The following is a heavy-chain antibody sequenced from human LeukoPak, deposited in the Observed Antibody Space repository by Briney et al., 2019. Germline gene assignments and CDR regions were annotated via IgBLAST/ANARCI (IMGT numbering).Heavy chain of an antibody. D-gene: IGHD4-17*01. CDR2: ISSSSSYI. J-gene: IGHJ4*02. CDR3: ARGPDDYGFDY. CDR1: GFTFSSYS. V-gene: IGHV3-21*01. Sequence: GGSLRLSCAASGFTFSSYSMNWVRQAPGKGLEWVPSISSSSSYIYYADSVKGRFTISRDNAKNSLYLQMNSLRAEDTAVYYCARGPDDYGFDYWGQGTLVTVSS.